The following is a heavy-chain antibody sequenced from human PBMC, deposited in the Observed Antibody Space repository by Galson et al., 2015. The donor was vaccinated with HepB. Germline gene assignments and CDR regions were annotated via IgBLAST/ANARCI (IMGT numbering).Heavy chain of an antibody. J-gene: IGHJ3*02. Sequence: SVKVSCKASGGTFSSYAISWVRQAPGQGLEWMGGIIPIFGTANYAQKFQGRVTITADKSTSTAYMELSSLRSEDTAVYYCARKEYGDYYRAFDIWGQGTMVTVSS. CDR1: GGTFSSYA. CDR2: IIPIFGTA. D-gene: IGHD4-17*01. V-gene: IGHV1-69*06. CDR3: ARKEYGDYYRAFDI.